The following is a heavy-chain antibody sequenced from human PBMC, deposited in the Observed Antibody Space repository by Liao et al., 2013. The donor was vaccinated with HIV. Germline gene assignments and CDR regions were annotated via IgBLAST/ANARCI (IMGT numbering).Heavy chain of an antibody. D-gene: IGHD3-22*01. V-gene: IGHV4-39*07. CDR3: AREFRYDSSGEAFDV. Sequence: QLQLQESGPGLVKPSETLSLTCTVSGGSISSNSYYYWGWIRQPPGKGLEWIGSIFYGGSTYHNPSLKSRVTISIDTSKNHFSLKLSSVTAADTAVYYCAREFRYDSSGEAFDVWGHGTMVTVSS. CDR2: IFYGGST. CDR1: GGSISSNSYYY. J-gene: IGHJ3*01.